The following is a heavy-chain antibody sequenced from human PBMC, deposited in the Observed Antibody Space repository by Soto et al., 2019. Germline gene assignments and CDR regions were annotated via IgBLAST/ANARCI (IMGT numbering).Heavy chain of an antibody. D-gene: IGHD3-10*01. V-gene: IGHV4-34*01. CDR2: INHSGST. J-gene: IGHJ6*02. CDR3: ARVNFGYYYGMDV. CDR1: GGSFTDYS. Sequence: QVQLQQWGAGLLKPSETLSLTCAVFGGSFTDYSWNWIRQSPEKGLEWIGEINHSGSTNYNPSIRSRLNISVDTSKNRFSLRLSAVTAADTAVYYCARVNFGYYYGMDVWGQGTTVTVSS.